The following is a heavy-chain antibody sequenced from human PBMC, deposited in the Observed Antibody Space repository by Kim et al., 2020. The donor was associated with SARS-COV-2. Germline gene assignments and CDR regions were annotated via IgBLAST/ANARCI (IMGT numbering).Heavy chain of an antibody. CDR3: TIIPGTTLAFCDAFDV. Sequence: GGSLRLSCAASGFTFSDSPMHWVRQASGKGLEWVGRIRSKVYYYATSYAASVKGRFTISRDDSESTAYLQMNSLKTENTAVYYFTIIPGTTLAFCDAFDVWGQGTMVTVSS. CDR2: IRSKVYYYAT. CDR1: GFTFSDSP. D-gene: IGHD1-1*01. J-gene: IGHJ3*01. V-gene: IGHV3-73*01.